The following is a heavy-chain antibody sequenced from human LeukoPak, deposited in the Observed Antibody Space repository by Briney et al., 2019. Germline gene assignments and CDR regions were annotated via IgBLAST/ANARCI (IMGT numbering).Heavy chain of an antibody. CDR1: GFTFSACE. V-gene: IGHV3-48*03. Sequence: GGSLRLSCAISGFTFSACELTWVRQAPGKGLEWVSYISRSGSTRYYADSVKGRFTISRDNAKNSLYLQMNSQRAEDTAVYYCARVATMVRVPLDALDIWGQGTMASVSS. CDR3: ARVATMVRVPLDALDI. D-gene: IGHD3-10*01. J-gene: IGHJ3*02. CDR2: ISRSGSTR.